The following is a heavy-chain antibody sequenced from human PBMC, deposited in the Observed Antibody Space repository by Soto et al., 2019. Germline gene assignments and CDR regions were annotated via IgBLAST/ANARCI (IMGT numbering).Heavy chain of an antibody. CDR2: INPETGGT. V-gene: IGHV1-2*02. Sequence: PSVKVSCKASGGTFSSYAISWVRQAPGQGLEWMGGINPETGGTSYAQKFQGRVTLSRDTSINTAYLELSRLRFDDAAVYLCARERYQVLPACMDRWGQGTTVTLS. CDR1: GGTFSSYA. D-gene: IGHD2-2*01. J-gene: IGHJ6*02. CDR3: ARERYQVLPACMDR.